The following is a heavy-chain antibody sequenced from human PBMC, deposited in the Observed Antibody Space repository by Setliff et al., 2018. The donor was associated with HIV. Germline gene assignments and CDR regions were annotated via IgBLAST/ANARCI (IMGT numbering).Heavy chain of an antibody. D-gene: IGHD2-2*01. CDR1: GGSISSGSYY. V-gene: IGHV4-61*02. Sequence: TLSLTCTVSGGSISSGSYYWSWIRQPAGKGLEWIGRIYTSGSTNYNPSLNSRVTISVDTSKNQFSLKLSSVTAADTAVYYCARVAPKGYQLLFSSVWGQGTTVTVSS. J-gene: IGHJ6*02. CDR3: ARVAPKGYQLLFSSV. CDR2: IYTSGST.